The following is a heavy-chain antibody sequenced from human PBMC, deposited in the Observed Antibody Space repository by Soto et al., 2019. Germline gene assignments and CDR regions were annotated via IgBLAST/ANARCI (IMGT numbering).Heavy chain of an antibody. D-gene: IGHD6-6*01. CDR3: ASTQPRLGLVTYMDV. J-gene: IGHJ6*03. V-gene: IGHV1-69*02. Sequence: ASVKVSCKASGGTVSSYTISCVRQAPGQGLEWMGRIIPILGIANYAQKFQGRVTITADKSTSTAYMELSSLRSEDTAVYYCASTQPRLGLVTYMDVWGKGTTVTVSS. CDR2: IIPILGIA. CDR1: GGTVSSYT.